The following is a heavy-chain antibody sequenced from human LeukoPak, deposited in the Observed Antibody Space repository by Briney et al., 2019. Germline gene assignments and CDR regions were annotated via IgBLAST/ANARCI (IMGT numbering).Heavy chain of an antibody. CDR3: ATYYYDSSGYRQFDY. CDR2: IKQDGSEK. D-gene: IGHD3-22*01. V-gene: IGHV3-7*01. J-gene: IGHJ4*02. Sequence: GGSLRLSCAASGFTFSSYWMSWVRQAPGKGLEWVANIKQDGSEKYYVDSVKGRFTISRDNAKNSLYLQMNSLRAEDTAVYYCATYYYDSSGYRQFDYWGQGTLVTVSS. CDR1: GFTFSSYW.